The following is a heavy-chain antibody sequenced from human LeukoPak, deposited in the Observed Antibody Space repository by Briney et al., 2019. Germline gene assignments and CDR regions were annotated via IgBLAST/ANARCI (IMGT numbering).Heavy chain of an antibody. CDR3: ARDAIVRDYSNSDY. D-gene: IGHD4-11*01. Sequence: ASVKVSCKASGYTFTGYYIHWVRQAPGQGLEWMGWINPNSGGTNYAQKFQGRVTMTRDTSISTAYMELSRLTSDNTAVYYCARDAIVRDYSNSDYWGQGTLVTVSS. CDR1: GYTFTGYY. J-gene: IGHJ4*02. CDR2: INPNSGGT. V-gene: IGHV1-2*02.